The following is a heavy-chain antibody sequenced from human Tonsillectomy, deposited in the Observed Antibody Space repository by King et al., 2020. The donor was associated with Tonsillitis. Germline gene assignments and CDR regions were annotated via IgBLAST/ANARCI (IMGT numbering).Heavy chain of an antibody. D-gene: IGHD6-13*01. Sequence: VQLVESGGGLVKPGGSLRLSCAASGFTFSSYRMNWVRQAPGKGLEWVSSISSSSSYIYYADSVKGRFTISRDNAKNSLYMQMNSLRAEDTAVYYCARYQAKHIAAAGTVAFDIWGQGTMVTVSS. J-gene: IGHJ3*02. CDR2: ISSSSSYI. CDR3: ARYQAKHIAAAGTVAFDI. CDR1: GFTFSSYR. V-gene: IGHV3-21*01.